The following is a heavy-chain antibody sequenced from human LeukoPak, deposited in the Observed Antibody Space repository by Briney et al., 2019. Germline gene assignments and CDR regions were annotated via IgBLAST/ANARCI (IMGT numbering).Heavy chain of an antibody. J-gene: IGHJ4*02. CDR3: ARRDSSGYYYYFDY. CDR2: ISWNSGSI. CDR1: GFTFDDYA. V-gene: IGHV3-9*01. Sequence: GRSLRLSCAASGFTFDDYAMHWVRQAPGKGLEWVSGISWNSGSIGYADSVKGRFTISRDNAKNSLYLQMNSLRAEDTALYYCARRDSSGYYYYFDYWGQGTLVTVSS. D-gene: IGHD3-22*01.